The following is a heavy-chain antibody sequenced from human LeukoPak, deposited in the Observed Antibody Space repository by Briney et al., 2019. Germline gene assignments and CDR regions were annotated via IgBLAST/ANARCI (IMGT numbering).Heavy chain of an antibody. V-gene: IGHV3-23*01. CDR1: GFTFSRYA. Sequence: GGSLRLSCAASGFTFSRYAMSWVRQAPGKGLEWVSAISGSGGSTNYADSVKGRFTISRDNPKDTLYLQMNSLRAEDTAVYFCAKRGVVIRVILVGFHKEAYYFESWGQGALVTVSS. J-gene: IGHJ4*02. CDR3: AKRGVVIRVILVGFHKEAYYFES. D-gene: IGHD3/OR15-3a*01. CDR2: ISGSGGST.